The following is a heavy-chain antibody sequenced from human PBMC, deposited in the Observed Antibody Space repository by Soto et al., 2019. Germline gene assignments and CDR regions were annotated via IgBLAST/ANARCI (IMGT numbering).Heavy chain of an antibody. D-gene: IGHD1-1*01. CDR3: ARDASTKGLYYYYYGMDV. Sequence: GGSMRLSCAASGFTFSSYAMHWVRPAPGKGLEWVAVISYDGSNKYYADSVKGRFTISRDNSKNTLYLQMNSLRAEDTAVYYCARDASTKGLYYYYYGMDVWGQGTTVTVSS. CDR2: ISYDGSNK. J-gene: IGHJ6*02. CDR1: GFTFSSYA. V-gene: IGHV3-30-3*01.